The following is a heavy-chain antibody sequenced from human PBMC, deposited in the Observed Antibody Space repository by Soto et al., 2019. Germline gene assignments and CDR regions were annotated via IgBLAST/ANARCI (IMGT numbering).Heavy chain of an antibody. CDR2: IYYSGST. V-gene: IGHV4-59*08. Sequence: SETLSLTCTVSGGSISSYYWSWIRQPPGKGLEWIGYIYYSGSTNYNPSLKSRVTISVDTSKNQFSLKLSSVTAADTAVYYCARHLPYGSGSYTTNEFDSWGQGTLVTVSS. J-gene: IGHJ4*02. CDR3: ARHLPYGSGSYTTNEFDS. CDR1: GGSISSYY. D-gene: IGHD3-10*01.